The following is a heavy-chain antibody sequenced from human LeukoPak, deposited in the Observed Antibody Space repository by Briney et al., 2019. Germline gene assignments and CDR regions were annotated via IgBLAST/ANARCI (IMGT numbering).Heavy chain of an antibody. V-gene: IGHV3-23*01. Sequence: GGSLRLFCAASGFTFSGYSMTWVRQAPGKGLEWVAAITGSGAYTDYADSVKGRFTISRGNSENTLYLQMHSLRAEDTAVYYCAKRQYDSSGYFDYWGQGTLVTVSS. J-gene: IGHJ4*02. CDR3: AKRQYDSSGYFDY. CDR2: ITGSGAYT. CDR1: GFTFSGYS. D-gene: IGHD3-22*01.